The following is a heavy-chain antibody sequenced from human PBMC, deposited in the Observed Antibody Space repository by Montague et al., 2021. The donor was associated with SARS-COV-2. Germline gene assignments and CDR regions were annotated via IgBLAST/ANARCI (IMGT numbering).Heavy chain of an antibody. CDR3: AKGFTSWPRGLFDY. CDR2: ISYDGSNK. J-gene: IGHJ4*02. Sequence: SLSLSFSASGFLFSSYAMHWVRQAPGKGLEWVAVISYDGSNKFYADSVKGRFTISRDNSKNTLYLQMSSLRAEDTAVYYCAKGFTSWPRGLFDYWGQGSLVTVSS. V-gene: IGHV3-30-3*01. CDR1: GFLFSSYA. D-gene: IGHD2-2*01.